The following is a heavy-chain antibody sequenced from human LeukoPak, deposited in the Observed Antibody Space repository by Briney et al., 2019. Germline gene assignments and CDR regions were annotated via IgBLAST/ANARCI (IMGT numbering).Heavy chain of an antibody. D-gene: IGHD2-15*01. CDR2: IYPGDSDT. Sequence: GSLKISCKGSGYSFTSYWIGWVRQMPGKGLEWMGIIYPGDSDTRYSPSFQGQVTISADKSISTAYLQWSSLKASDTAMYYCARQFCSGGSCFPQDAFDIWGQGTMVTVSS. CDR1: GYSFTSYW. CDR3: ARQFCSGGSCFPQDAFDI. V-gene: IGHV5-51*01. J-gene: IGHJ3*02.